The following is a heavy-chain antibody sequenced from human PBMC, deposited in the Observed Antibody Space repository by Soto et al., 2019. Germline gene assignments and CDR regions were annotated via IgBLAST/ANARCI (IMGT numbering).Heavy chain of an antibody. CDR2: IYPGDSDT. D-gene: IGHD6-13*01. V-gene: IGHV5-51*01. Sequence: GESLKIYCEGSGYSFTSYGIGWVRQMPGKGLEWMGIIYPGDSDTRYSTSFQGKVTISADKSISTSYLQLSSLKASDTAMYYCARHDRFAAVTRAFHXWGQGTMVTVS. J-gene: IGHJ3*02. CDR3: ARHDRFAAVTRAFHX. CDR1: GYSFTSYG.